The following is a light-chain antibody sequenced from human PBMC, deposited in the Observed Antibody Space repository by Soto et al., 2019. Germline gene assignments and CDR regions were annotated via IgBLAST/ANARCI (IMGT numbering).Light chain of an antibody. CDR3: GTWDSSPWV. CDR1: SSNIGNNY. Sequence: QSVLTQPPSVSAAPGQKVTISCSGSSSNIGNNYVSWYQQLPGTGPKLLIYENNKRPSGIPDRFSGSKSGTSATLGITGLQTGDEADYYCGTWDSSPWVFGGGTKLTVL. J-gene: IGLJ3*02. V-gene: IGLV1-51*02. CDR2: ENN.